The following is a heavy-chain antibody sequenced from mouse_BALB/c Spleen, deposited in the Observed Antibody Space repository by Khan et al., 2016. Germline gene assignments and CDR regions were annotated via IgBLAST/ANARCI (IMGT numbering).Heavy chain of an antibody. CDR1: GFSLTGYG. CDR3: ARELGHYAMDD. V-gene: IGHV2-6-7*01. CDR2: IWGDGST. Sequence: QVQLKESGPGLVAPSQSLSITCTVSGFSLTGYGVNWVRQPPGKGLEWLGMIWGDGSTDYNSALKSRLSISTDNSKSQVFLKMNSLQTDDTARYYCARELGHYAMDDWGQGTSVTVAS. D-gene: IGHD4-1*01. J-gene: IGHJ4*01.